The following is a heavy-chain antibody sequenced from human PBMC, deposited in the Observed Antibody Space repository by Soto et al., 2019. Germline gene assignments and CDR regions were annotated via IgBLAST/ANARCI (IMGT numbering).Heavy chain of an antibody. D-gene: IGHD5-12*01. Sequence: SQTLSLTCAISGDSVSSSSVTWNWIRQSPSRGLEWLGRTYYRSKWYSDYAVPVKSRITINPDISKNQFSLQLNLLTPEDTAVYFCARVPYVEMATIPHGLDVWGQGTTVTVSS. CDR3: ARVPYVEMATIPHGLDV. J-gene: IGHJ6*02. CDR2: TYYRSKWYS. V-gene: IGHV6-1*01. CDR1: GDSVSSSSVT.